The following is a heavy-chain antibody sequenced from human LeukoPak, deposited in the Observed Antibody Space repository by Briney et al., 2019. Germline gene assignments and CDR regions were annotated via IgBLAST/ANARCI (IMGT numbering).Heavy chain of an antibody. J-gene: IGHJ6*03. CDR1: GFTFTTYA. CDR3: ARNPRCGRYCDSGYYYYMGV. CDR2: ISGSGGDT. Sequence: GGSLRLSCAASGFTFTTYAMSWVRQAPGKGPEWVSLISGSGGDTDYADSVKGRFTISRDNSKNTLYLQMNSLRAEDTAVYYCARNPRCGRYCDSGYYYYMGVWGKGTTVTVSS. D-gene: IGHD2-15*01. V-gene: IGHV3-23*01.